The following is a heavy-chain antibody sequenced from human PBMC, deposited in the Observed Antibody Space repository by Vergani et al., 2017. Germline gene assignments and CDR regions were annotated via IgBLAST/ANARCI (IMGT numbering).Heavy chain of an antibody. D-gene: IGHD3-9*01. CDR3: ARHPDYEILTGYYIGVEGWGR. J-gene: IGHJ4*02. Sequence: EVQLVQSGAEVKKPGESLRISCKGSGYSFTSYWISWVRQMPGKGLEWMGRIDPSDSYTNYSPSFQGHVTIPADKSISTAYLQWSSLKASDTAMYYCARHPDYEILTGYYIGVEGWGRWGQGTLVTVSS. V-gene: IGHV5-10-1*01. CDR2: IDPSDSYT. CDR1: GYSFTSYW.